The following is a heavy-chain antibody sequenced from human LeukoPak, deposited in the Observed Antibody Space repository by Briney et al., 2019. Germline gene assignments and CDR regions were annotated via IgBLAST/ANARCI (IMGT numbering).Heavy chain of an antibody. J-gene: IGHJ4*02. D-gene: IGHD3-10*01. CDR2: ISGNSGDI. CDR3: AKASGSGIFNSFDY. Sequence: GGSLRLSCAASGFTFGDHGMHWVRQAPGKGLEWVSGISGNSGDIGYADSVKGRFTISRDNAKNSLYVQMNNLKPEDTALYYCAKASGSGIFNSFDYWGQGTLVTVSS. V-gene: IGHV3-9*01. CDR1: GFTFGDHG.